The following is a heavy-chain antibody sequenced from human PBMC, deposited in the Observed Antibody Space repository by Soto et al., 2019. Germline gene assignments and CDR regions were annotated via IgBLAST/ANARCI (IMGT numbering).Heavy chain of an antibody. V-gene: IGHV3-23*01. D-gene: IGHD6-13*01. J-gene: IGHJ4*02. CDR2: ISGSGGST. Sequence: LRLSCAASGFTFSSYAMIWVRQAPLKGLEWVSAISGSGGSTYYADSVKGRFTISRDNSKNTLYLQMNSLRAEDTAVYYCAKDSSSWYVSSYCDYWGQGTLVTVSS. CDR3: AKDSSSWYVSSYCDY. CDR1: GFTFSSYA.